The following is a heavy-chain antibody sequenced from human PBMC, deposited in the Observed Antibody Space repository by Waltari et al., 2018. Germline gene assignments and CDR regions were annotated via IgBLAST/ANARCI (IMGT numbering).Heavy chain of an antibody. J-gene: IGHJ4*02. Sequence: EVQLVQSGAEVKKPGATVKISCKVSGYTFTDYYMHWVQQAPGKGLEWMGRVESEDGETIYAEKFQGRVTITADTSTDTAYMGLSSLRSEDTAVYYCATVSPNLGSWIGYFDYWGQGTLVTVAS. CDR2: VESEDGET. CDR3: ATVSPNLGSWIGYFDY. V-gene: IGHV1-69-2*01. D-gene: IGHD3-3*01. CDR1: GYTFTDYY.